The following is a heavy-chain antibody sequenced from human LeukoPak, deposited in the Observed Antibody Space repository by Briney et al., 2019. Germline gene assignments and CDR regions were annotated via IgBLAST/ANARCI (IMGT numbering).Heavy chain of an antibody. CDR3: AKSGSYRDAYDI. V-gene: IGHV5-51*01. J-gene: IGHJ3*02. D-gene: IGHD3-10*01. CDR2: IYPGDSDT. Sequence: GESLKISCKGSGYRFTSYWIGWVRQMPGKGLEWMGIIYPGDSDTTHSPSFQGQVTISADKSISTAYLQWSNLKASDSAMYYCAKSGSYRDAYDIWGQGTMVTVSS. CDR1: GYRFTSYW.